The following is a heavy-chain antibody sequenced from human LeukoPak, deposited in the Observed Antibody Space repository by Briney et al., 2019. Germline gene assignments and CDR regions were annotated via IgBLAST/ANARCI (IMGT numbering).Heavy chain of an antibody. J-gene: IGHJ3*02. CDR2: IIPIFGTA. D-gene: IGHD6-19*01. CDR3: ASIGWYRTFDI. CDR1: GGTFSNYA. V-gene: IGHV1-69*06. Sequence: SVKVSCKASGGTFSNYAISWVRQAPGQGLEWMGGIIPIFGTANYAQKFQGRVTITADKSTSTAYMELSSLRSEDTAVYYCASIGWYRTFDIWGQGTMVTVSS.